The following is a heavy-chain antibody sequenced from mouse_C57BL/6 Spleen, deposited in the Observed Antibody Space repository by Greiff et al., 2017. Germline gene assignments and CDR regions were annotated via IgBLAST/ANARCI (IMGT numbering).Heavy chain of an antibody. CDR3: ARGGYYGSSYWYFDV. Sequence: EVQLQESGPELVKPGASVKISCKASGYSFTDYNMNWVKQSNGKSLEWIGVINPNYGTPSYNQKFKGKATLTVDQSSSTAYMQLNSLTSEDSAVYYCARGGYYGSSYWYFDVWGTGTTVTVSS. V-gene: IGHV1-39*01. D-gene: IGHD1-1*01. J-gene: IGHJ1*03. CDR2: INPNYGTP. CDR1: GYSFTDYN.